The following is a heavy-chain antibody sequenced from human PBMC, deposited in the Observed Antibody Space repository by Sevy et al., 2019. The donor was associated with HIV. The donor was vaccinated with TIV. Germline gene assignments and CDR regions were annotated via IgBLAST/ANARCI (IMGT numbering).Heavy chain of an antibody. D-gene: IGHD3-16*01. CDR1: GFTFSNYG. V-gene: IGHV3-33*01. CDR3: ARTPIMITFGGIIDYFDY. Sequence: AGSLRLSCAASGFTFSNYGMHWVHQAPGKELEWVAVIRYDGTNKYYADSVKGRFTISRDNSKNTLYLQMNSLRADDTAVYYCARTPIMITFGGIIDYFDYWGRGTLVTVSS. J-gene: IGHJ4*02. CDR2: IRYDGTNK.